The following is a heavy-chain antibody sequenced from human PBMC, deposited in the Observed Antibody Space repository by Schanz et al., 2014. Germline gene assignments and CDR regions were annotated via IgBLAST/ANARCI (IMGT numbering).Heavy chain of an antibody. V-gene: IGHV3-30*03. CDR3: ASGGYCTNGVCNGGRNWFDP. CDR2: ISYDGSTK. D-gene: IGHD2-8*01. CDR1: GFTFSKYG. J-gene: IGHJ5*02. Sequence: VQLLESGGGVVQPGRSLRLSCAASGFTFSKYGMHWVRQAPGKGLEWVAVISYDGSTKYYADSVKGRFTISRDNSKNTLYLQINSLRAEDTAVYYCASGGYCTNGVCNGGRNWFDPWGQGTLVTVSS.